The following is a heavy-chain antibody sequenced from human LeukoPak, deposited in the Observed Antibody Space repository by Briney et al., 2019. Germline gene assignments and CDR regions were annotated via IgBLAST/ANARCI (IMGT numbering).Heavy chain of an antibody. Sequence: SETLSLTCSVSGGSISSSGSYWGWIRQPPGKGLEWIGSMYYRGTSYYKPSLKSRVTISVDTSKNQFSLILSSVTAADTAVFYCARHRYSNYVWRFFDYWGQGILVTVSS. CDR3: ARHRYSNYVWRFFDY. CDR2: MYYRGTS. V-gene: IGHV4-39*01. J-gene: IGHJ4*02. D-gene: IGHD4-11*01. CDR1: GGSISSSGSY.